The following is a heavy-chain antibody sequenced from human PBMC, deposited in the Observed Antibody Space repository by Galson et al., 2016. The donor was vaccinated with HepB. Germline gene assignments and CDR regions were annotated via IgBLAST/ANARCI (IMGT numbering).Heavy chain of an antibody. V-gene: IGHV7-4-1*02. Sequence: SVKVSCKDSGYIFMSYALNWVRQAPGQGLEWMAWINTVTGNPTYARAFTGRFVFSLDSSVSTAYLQINTLQAEDTAVYFCTRSGGGGNAFDFWGQGTMVTVSS. D-gene: IGHD3-10*01. CDR1: GYIFMSYA. J-gene: IGHJ3*01. CDR2: INTVTGNP. CDR3: TRSGGGGNAFDF.